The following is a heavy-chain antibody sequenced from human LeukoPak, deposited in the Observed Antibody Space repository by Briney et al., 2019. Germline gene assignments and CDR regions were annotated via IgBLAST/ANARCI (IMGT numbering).Heavy chain of an antibody. J-gene: IGHJ4*02. CDR2: ISYDGSNK. CDR3: ARDFKGDYTHYFDY. CDR1: GFTFSSYA. V-gene: IGHV3-30-3*01. D-gene: IGHD4-11*01. Sequence: PGGSLRLSCAASGFTFSSYAMHWVRQAPGKGLEWVAVISYDGSNKYYADSVKGRFTISRDNSKDTLYLQMNSLRAEDTAVYYCARDFKGDYTHYFDYWGQGTLVTVSS.